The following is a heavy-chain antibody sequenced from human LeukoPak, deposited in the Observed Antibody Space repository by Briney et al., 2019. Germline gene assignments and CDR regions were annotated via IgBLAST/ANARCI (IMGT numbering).Heavy chain of an antibody. V-gene: IGHV3-74*01. CDR3: ARGKTGDDTNWFSDL. CDR2: INSDSRDI. Sequence: PGGSLRLSCEASGFPFSDYWMHWVRQAPGKGLVWVSLINSDSRDIKYAASVKGRFTISRDNAKNTLYLHMNNLRAEDTAVYYCARGKTGDDTNWFSDLWGRGTLVTVSS. J-gene: IGHJ2*01. D-gene: IGHD3-10*01. CDR1: GFPFSDYW.